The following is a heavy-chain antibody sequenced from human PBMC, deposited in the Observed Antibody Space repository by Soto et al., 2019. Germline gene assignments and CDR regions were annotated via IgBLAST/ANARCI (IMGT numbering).Heavy chain of an antibody. J-gene: IGHJ4*02. D-gene: IGHD1-26*01. Sequence: QITLKESGPTLVKPTQTLTLTCTFSGFSLTTDRVGVGWIRQPPGEALEWLAVIYWDDSNTYRPSQESRLTIPTDTSKNQVALTMTNMDSLDTATYYCAHAYGGRSLYWGQGTLVTVSS. CDR2: IYWDDSN. CDR1: GFSLTTDRVG. V-gene: IGHV2-5*02. CDR3: AHAYGGRSLY.